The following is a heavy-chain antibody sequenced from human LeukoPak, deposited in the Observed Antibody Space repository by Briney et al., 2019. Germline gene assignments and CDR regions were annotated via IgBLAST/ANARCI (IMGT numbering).Heavy chain of an antibody. CDR3: ASIGDSSGYSSDY. CDR1: GGSFSGYY. CDR2: INHSGST. D-gene: IGHD3-22*01. Sequence: SDTLSLTCAVYGGSFSGYYWSWIRQPPGKGLEWIGEINHSGSTNYNPSLKSRVTISVDTSKNQFSLKLSSVTAADTAVYYCASIGDSSGYSSDYWGQGTLVTVSS. J-gene: IGHJ4*02. V-gene: IGHV4-34*01.